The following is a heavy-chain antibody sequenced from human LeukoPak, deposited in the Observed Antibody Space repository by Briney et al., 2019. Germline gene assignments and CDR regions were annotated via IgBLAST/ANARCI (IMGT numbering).Heavy chain of an antibody. Sequence: GRSLRLSCAASGFTFGSFAMHWVRQAPGKGLEWVAFISYDGSVKYYADSVKGRFTVSKDISKNTLYLQMNSLRAEDTAVYYCARESEAAAAGDGAFDIWGQGTMVTVSS. CDR1: GFTFGSFA. J-gene: IGHJ3*02. CDR2: ISYDGSVK. CDR3: ARESEAAAAGDGAFDI. D-gene: IGHD6-13*01. V-gene: IGHV3-30*04.